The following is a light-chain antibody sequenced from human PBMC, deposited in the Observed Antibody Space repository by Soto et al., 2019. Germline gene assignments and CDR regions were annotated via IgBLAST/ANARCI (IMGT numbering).Light chain of an antibody. V-gene: IGKV3-15*01. J-gene: IGKJ1*01. Sequence: ETVMTQSPATLSVSQVGGSTVCFRASQSISDTLAWYQQKPGQAPRLLIYGASTRATGIPARFSGSGSGTEFTLTISSLQSEDFAVYYCQQYNNWHWTFGQGTKVDIK. CDR1: QSISDT. CDR2: GAS. CDR3: QQYNNWHWT.